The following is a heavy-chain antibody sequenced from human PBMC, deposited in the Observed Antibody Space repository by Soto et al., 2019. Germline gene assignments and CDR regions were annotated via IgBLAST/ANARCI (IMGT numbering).Heavy chain of an antibody. CDR2: ISAYNGNT. D-gene: IGHD3-10*01. V-gene: IGHV1-18*01. Sequence: QVQLVQSGAEVKKPGASVKVSCKASGYTFTNYGISWVRQAPGQGLEWMGWISAYNGNTKYAQKLQGRVTMTTNTSTSTAYMELRSLRSDDTAVYYCARGVGSGSYYNQYNWFDPWGQGTLVTVSS. CDR1: GYTFTNYG. J-gene: IGHJ5*02. CDR3: ARGVGSGSYYNQYNWFDP.